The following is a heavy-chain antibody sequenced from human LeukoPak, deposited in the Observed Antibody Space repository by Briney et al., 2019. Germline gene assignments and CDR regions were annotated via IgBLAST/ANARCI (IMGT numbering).Heavy chain of an antibody. CDR3: ARDQYSYAHAAH. J-gene: IGHJ4*02. CDR2: IYSGGTT. V-gene: IGHV3-66*01. CDR1: GFTVSSNC. D-gene: IGHD5-18*01. Sequence: GGSLRLSGAASGFTVSSNCMSWVRQAPGKGLEWVSVIYSGGTTYYADSVKGRFTISRDNSKNTLHLQMNSLRAEDTAVYYCARDQYSYAHAAHWGQGTLVTVSS.